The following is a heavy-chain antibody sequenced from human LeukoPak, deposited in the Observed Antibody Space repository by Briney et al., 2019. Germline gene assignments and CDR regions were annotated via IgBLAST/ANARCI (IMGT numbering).Heavy chain of an antibody. V-gene: IGHV3-64D*06. Sequence: GGSLRLSCSVSGFIFSKYGMHWVRQAPGKGLEYVSAISSSGYTTYYVDSVEGRFTISRDNSKNTLLLQMSSLRVEDTAVYYCVKRWGNGDNDFDYWGQGTLVTVSS. CDR3: VKRWGNGDNDFDY. J-gene: IGHJ4*02. D-gene: IGHD4-17*01. CDR2: ISSSGYTT. CDR1: GFIFSKYG.